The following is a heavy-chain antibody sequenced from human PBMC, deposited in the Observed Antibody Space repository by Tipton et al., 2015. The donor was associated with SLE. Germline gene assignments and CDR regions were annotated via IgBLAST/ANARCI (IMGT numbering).Heavy chain of an antibody. CDR3: ARVSGSYLYYYYYYYMYV. CDR1: GGSFSGYY. J-gene: IGHJ6*03. Sequence: TLSLTCAVYGGSFSGYYWSWIRQPPGKGPEWIGEINHSGSTNYNPSLKSRVTISVDTSKNRLSLKLSSVTAADTAVYFCARVSGSYLYYYYYYYMYVWCKGTTVTVSS. CDR2: INHSGST. V-gene: IGHV4-34*01. D-gene: IGHD1-26*01.